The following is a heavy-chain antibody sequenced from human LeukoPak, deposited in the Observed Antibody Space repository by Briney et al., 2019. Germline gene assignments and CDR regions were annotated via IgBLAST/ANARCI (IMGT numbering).Heavy chain of an antibody. Sequence: GGSLRLSCAASGFTFSSNWMSWVRQVPGKGLEWVANIKQDGSEKYYVDSVKGRFTISRDNAKNSLYLQMNSLRAEDTAVYYCARGLGINGLALDMWGQGTMVTVSS. CDR3: ARGLGINGLALDM. D-gene: IGHD3-10*01. V-gene: IGHV3-7*05. J-gene: IGHJ3*02. CDR1: GFTFSSNW. CDR2: IKQDGSEK.